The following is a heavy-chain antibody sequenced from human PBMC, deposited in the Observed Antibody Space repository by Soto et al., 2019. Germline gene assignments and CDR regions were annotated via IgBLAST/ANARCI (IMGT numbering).Heavy chain of an antibody. CDR3: ARPQGSGWRFNALDF. J-gene: IGHJ3*01. V-gene: IGHV1-69*01. CDR1: GGTFGRNA. Sequence: QVVLVQSGAEVKNPGSSVKVFCKASGGTFGRNAINWVRQAPGQGFEWMGGIIPMFDTANHAQKFRDRIMITADESTNTAYLELKDLRSEDTAIYYCARPQGSGWRFNALDFWGQGTMVTVSS. CDR2: IIPMFDTA. D-gene: IGHD6-19*01.